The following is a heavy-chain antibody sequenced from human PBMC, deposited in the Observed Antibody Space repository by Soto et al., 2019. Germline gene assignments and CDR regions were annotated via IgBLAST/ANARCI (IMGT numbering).Heavy chain of an antibody. CDR3: AKGVRYCSGGSCSFIDY. CDR2: ISYDGSNK. V-gene: IGHV3-30*18. Sequence: QVQLVESGGGVVQPGRSLRLSCAASGFTFSSYGMHWVRQAPGKGLEWVAVISYDGSNKYYADSVKGRFTISRENSKNTLYLQMNSLRAEDTAVYYCAKGVRYCSGGSCSFIDYWGQGTLVTVSS. J-gene: IGHJ4*02. CDR1: GFTFSSYG. D-gene: IGHD2-15*01.